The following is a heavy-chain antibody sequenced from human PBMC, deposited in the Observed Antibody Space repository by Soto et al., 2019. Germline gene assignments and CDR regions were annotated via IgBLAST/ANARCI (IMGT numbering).Heavy chain of an antibody. J-gene: IGHJ3*02. CDR1: GESFTSYW. CDR3: ARHIGTYCTNGVCRSHDAFDI. CDR2: IDPSDSYT. Sequence: CGESFTSYWVSWVRKMHGKGLEWMGRIDPSDSYTNYSPSFQGHVTISADKSISTAYLQWSSLKASDTAMYYCARHIGTYCTNGVCRSHDAFDIWGQGTMVTVSS. V-gene: IGHV5-10-1*01. D-gene: IGHD2-8*01.